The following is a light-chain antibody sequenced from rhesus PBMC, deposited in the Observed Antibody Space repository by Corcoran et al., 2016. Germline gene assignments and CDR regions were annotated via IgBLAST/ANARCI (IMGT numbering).Light chain of an antibody. V-gene: IGLV2S7*01. CDR3: YSYTTSSTFI. CDR1: SSDVGAYNY. CDR2: GVS. J-gene: IGLJ1*01. Sequence: QAAPTQPPSVSGSPGQSVTISCTGTSSDVGAYNYVSWYQQHPGKAPKLMVYGVSKRPSGVSDRFSGSKSGNTASLTISGLQAEDEADYYGYSYTTSSTFICGAGTRLTVL.